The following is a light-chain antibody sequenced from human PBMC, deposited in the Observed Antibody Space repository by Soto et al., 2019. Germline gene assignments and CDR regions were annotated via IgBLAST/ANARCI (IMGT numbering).Light chain of an antibody. V-gene: IGKV3-15*01. CDR3: QQYNIWPPYT. CDR1: QRISSN. Sequence: EIVMTQSPATLSVSPGERATLYCKASQRISSNLAWYQQKPGQPPMLLIYGASTRATGIPARFSGSGSGTEFTLTISGLQSEDFALYYCQQYNIWPPYTFGQGTKLEIK. J-gene: IGKJ2*01. CDR2: GAS.